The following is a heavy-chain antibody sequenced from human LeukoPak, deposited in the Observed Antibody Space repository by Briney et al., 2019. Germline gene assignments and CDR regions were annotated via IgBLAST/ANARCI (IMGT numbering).Heavy chain of an antibody. Sequence: SGGSLRLSCAASGFTFSSYGMHWVRQAPGKGLEWVAVIWYDGSNKYYADSVKGRFTISRDNSKNTLYLQMNSLRAEDTAVYYCARDFHCGGDCYSLDYWGQGTLVTVSS. D-gene: IGHD2-21*02. CDR3: ARDFHCGGDCYSLDY. CDR1: GFTFSSYG. J-gene: IGHJ4*02. CDR2: IWYDGSNK. V-gene: IGHV3-33*08.